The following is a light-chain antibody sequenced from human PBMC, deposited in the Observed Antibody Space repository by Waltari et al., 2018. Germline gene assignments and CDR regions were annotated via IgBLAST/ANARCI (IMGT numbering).Light chain of an antibody. Sequence: QSALTQPRSVSGSPGQSVTISCTGTSSDVGGYNYVSWYQHLPGKAPKLIIYDVTKWPSGVPDRFSGSKSGNTASLTISGLLGEDEADYYCCSYGGSSWVSGGGTKLTVL. CDR1: SSDVGGYNY. J-gene: IGLJ3*02. V-gene: IGLV2-11*01. CDR3: CSYGGSSWV. CDR2: DVT.